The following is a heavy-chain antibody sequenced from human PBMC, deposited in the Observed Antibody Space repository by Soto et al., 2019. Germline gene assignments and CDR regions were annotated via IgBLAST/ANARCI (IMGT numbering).Heavy chain of an antibody. D-gene: IGHD3-10*01. V-gene: IGHV4-30-2*01. CDR2: FYHNSKA. Sequence: PSVTRSLTCSVSGGSISTRGCSCSWVRHPPGKAPEWIGYFYHNSKAYPKPSLRSRVTISLDGAKNQFSLKMTSVTAADTGLYYRAARPYYYYGLDVWGQGTTVTFYS. CDR3: AARPYYYYGLDV. CDR1: GGSISTRGCS. J-gene: IGHJ6*02.